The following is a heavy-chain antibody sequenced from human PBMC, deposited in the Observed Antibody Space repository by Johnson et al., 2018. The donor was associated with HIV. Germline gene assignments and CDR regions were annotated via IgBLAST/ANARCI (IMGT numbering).Heavy chain of an antibody. CDR2: IYSGGST. Sequence: VQLVESGGGLIQPGGSLRLSCAASGFTVSSNYMSWVRQAPGKGLEWVSVIYSGGSTYSADSVKGRFTISRENSKNTLSLQMNSLRAEDTAVYYCAKDGRYCSGGSCYGAFDIWGQGTMVTVSS. D-gene: IGHD2-15*01. CDR3: AKDGRYCSGGSCYGAFDI. CDR1: GFTVSSNY. V-gene: IGHV3-53*01. J-gene: IGHJ3*02.